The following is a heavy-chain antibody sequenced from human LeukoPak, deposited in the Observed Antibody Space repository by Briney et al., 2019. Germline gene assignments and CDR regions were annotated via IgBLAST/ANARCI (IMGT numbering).Heavy chain of an antibody. CDR3: ARDDWVIITPRGGSTP. CDR1: GFTFSSYA. V-gene: IGHV3-30-3*01. D-gene: IGHD2-21*01. Sequence: PGGSLRLSCAASGFTFSSYAMHWVRQAPGKGLEWVAVISYDGSNKYYADSVKGRFTISRDNSKNTLYLQMNSLRAEDTAVYYCARDDWVIITPRGGSTPWGQGTLVTVSS. CDR2: ISYDGSNK. J-gene: IGHJ5*02.